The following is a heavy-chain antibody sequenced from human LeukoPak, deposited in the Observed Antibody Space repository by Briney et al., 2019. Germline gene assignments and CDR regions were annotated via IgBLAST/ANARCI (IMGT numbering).Heavy chain of an antibody. CDR1: GYTFTGYY. V-gene: IGHV1-2*02. CDR3: ARGRRFLEWLLFDY. CDR2: INPNSGGT. Sequence: ASVKVSCKASGYTFTGYYMHWVRQAPGQGLEWMGWINPNSGGTNYAQKFQGRVTMTRDTSISTAYMEPSRLRSDDTAVYYCARGRRFLEWLLFDYWGQGTLVTVSS. D-gene: IGHD3-3*01. J-gene: IGHJ4*02.